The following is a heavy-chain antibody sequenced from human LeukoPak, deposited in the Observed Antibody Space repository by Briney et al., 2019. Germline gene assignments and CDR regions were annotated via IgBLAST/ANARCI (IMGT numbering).Heavy chain of an antibody. J-gene: IGHJ4*02. CDR3: AKRDGSGYYYFDY. V-gene: IGHV3-23*01. CDR1: GFTFSSYA. CDR2: LIGSGVST. D-gene: IGHD3-22*01. Sequence: PGGSLRLSCAASGFTFSSYAMSWVRQAPGKGLEWASALIGSGVSTSYADSVKGRFTISRDNSKNTLYLHMNSLKAEDTAVYYCAKRDGSGYYYFDYWGQGTLVTVSS.